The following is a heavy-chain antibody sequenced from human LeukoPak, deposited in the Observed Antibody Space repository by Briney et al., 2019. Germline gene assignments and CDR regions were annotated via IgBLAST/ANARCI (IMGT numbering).Heavy chain of an antibody. CDR3: ARDDAYYYDSSGPVY. CDR1: GFTFSSYA. D-gene: IGHD3-22*01. V-gene: IGHV3-30*01. CDR2: ISYDGSNK. Sequence: GRSLRLSCAASGFTFSSYAMHWVRQAPGKGLEWVAVISYDGSNKYYADSVKGRFTISRDKSKDTLYLQMNSLRAEDPAVYYCARDDAYYYDSSGPVYWGQGPLVTVSS. J-gene: IGHJ4*02.